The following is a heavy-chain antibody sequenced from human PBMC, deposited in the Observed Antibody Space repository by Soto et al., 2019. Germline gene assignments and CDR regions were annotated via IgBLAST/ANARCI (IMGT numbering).Heavy chain of an antibody. CDR3: ARSAGGSGWL. Sequence: SETLSLTCTVSGGSISSYYWGWIRQPPGKGLEWIGSIYYSGSTYYNPSLKSRVTISVDTSKNQFSLKLSPVTAADTAVYYCARSAGGSGWLGGQGTLVTVSS. V-gene: IGHV4-39*07. CDR2: IYYSGST. J-gene: IGHJ4*02. CDR1: GGSISSYY. D-gene: IGHD6-19*01.